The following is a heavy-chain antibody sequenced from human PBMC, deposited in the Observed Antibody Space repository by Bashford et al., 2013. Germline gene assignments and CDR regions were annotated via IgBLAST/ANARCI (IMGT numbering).Heavy chain of an antibody. CDR2: INHSGST. D-gene: IGHD3-22*01. CDR3: ARVYYYDSSGWDYYFDY. V-gene: IGHV4-34*01. Sequence: SETLSLTCAVYGGSFSGYYWSWIRQPPGRGLEWIGEINHSGSTNYNPSLKSRVTISVDTSKNQFSLKLSSVTAADTAVYYCARVYYYDSSGWDYYFDYWGQGTLVTVSS. CDR1: GGSFSGYY. J-gene: IGHJ4*02.